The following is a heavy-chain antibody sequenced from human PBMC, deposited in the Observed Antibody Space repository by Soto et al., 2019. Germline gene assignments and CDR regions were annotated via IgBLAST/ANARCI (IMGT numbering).Heavy chain of an antibody. D-gene: IGHD2-8*01. J-gene: IGHJ6*03. CDR2: INHSGST. V-gene: IGHV4-34*01. CDR1: GGSFSGYY. CDR3: ARGVNPGDRIVLKPPAHYYYYYMDV. Sequence: SETLSLTCAVYGGSFSGYYWSWIRQPPGKGLEWIGEINHSGSTNYNPSLKSRVTISVDTSKNQFSLKLSSVTAADTAVYYCARGVNPGDRIVLKPPAHYYYYYMDVWGKGTTVTVSS.